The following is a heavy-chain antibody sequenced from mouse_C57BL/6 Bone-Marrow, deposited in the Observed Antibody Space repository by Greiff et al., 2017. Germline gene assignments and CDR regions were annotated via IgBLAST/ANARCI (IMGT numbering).Heavy chain of an antibody. CDR1: GYAFTNYL. V-gene: IGHV1-54*01. D-gene: IGHD5-1*01. CDR2: INPGSGGT. Sequence: QVQLQQSGAELVRPGTSVKVSCKASGYAFTNYLIEWVKQRPGQGLAWIGVINPGSGGTNYNEKFKGKATLTADKSSSTAYMQLSSLTSEASAVYVCASREYVYFDVWGTGTAVTVSS. J-gene: IGHJ1*03. CDR3: ASREYVYFDV.